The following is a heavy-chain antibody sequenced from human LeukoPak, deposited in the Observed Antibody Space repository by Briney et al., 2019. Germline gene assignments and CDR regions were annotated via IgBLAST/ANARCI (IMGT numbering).Heavy chain of an antibody. J-gene: IGHJ4*02. CDR2: INPNSGGT. CDR1: GYTFTGYY. V-gene: IGHV1-2*02. Sequence: ASVKVSCKASGYTFTGYYMHWVRQAPGQGLEWMGWINPNSGGTNYAQKFQGRVTMTGDTSISTAYMELSRLRSDDTAVYYCARGWGIRYYDSSGYYSRFDYWGQGTLVTVSS. CDR3: ARGWGIRYYDSSGYYSRFDY. D-gene: IGHD3-22*01.